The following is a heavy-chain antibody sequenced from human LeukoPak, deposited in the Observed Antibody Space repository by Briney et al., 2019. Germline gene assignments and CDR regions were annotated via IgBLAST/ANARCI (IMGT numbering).Heavy chain of an antibody. J-gene: IGHJ5*02. V-gene: IGHV1-2*02. CDR1: GYTFTGYY. CDR3: ARVGDGIVVVPAASGWFDP. D-gene: IGHD2-2*01. Sequence: GASVKVSCKASGYTFTGYYMHWVRQAPGQGLEWMGWINPNSGGTNYAQKFQGRVTMTRDTSISTAYMELRSLRSDDTAVYYCARVGDGIVVVPAASGWFDPWGQGTLVTVSS. CDR2: INPNSGGT.